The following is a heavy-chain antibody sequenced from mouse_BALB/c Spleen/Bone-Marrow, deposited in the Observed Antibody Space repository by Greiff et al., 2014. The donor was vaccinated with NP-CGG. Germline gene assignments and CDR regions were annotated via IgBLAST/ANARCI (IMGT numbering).Heavy chain of an antibody. CDR2: IIPANGNT. CDR1: GFNIKDTY. J-gene: IGHJ2*01. Sequence: VQLQQSGAELVKPGASVKLSCTTSGFNIKDTYMHWVKLRPEQGLEWTGRIIPANGNTKYAPKFQGKATITADTSSNTAYLQLSSLTSEDTAVYFCASYDYRYYFDYWGQGTTLTVSS. D-gene: IGHD2-4*01. V-gene: IGHV14-3*02. CDR3: ASYDYRYYFDY.